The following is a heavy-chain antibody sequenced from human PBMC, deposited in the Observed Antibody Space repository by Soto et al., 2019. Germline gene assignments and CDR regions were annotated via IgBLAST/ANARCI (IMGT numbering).Heavy chain of an antibody. Sequence: GGSLTLFGAASGFTLSSYAMSWVRQAPVKGLEWVSVISESGGSTYYANSVKGRFAISRDNSKNTLYLQMNSLRAEDTAVYYCAKVLNDYGDYGAFDIWGQGTMVTVSS. D-gene: IGHD4-17*01. J-gene: IGHJ3*02. CDR3: AKVLNDYGDYGAFDI. CDR2: ISESGGST. V-gene: IGHV3-23*01. CDR1: GFTLSSYA.